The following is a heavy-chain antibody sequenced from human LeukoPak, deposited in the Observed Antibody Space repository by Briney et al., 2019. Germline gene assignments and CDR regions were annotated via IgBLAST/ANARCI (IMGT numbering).Heavy chain of an antibody. CDR1: GFTFTSSA. CDR3: ASFAQGVLNGFDP. CDR2: IVVGSSNT. Sequence: SVKVSCKASGFTFTSSAMQWVRQARGQRLEWLGWIVVGSSNTNYAQKFQERVTITRDMSTSTAYMELSSLRSEDTAVYYCASFAQGVLNGFDPWGQGTLVTVSS. V-gene: IGHV1-58*02. J-gene: IGHJ5*02. D-gene: IGHD3-10*01.